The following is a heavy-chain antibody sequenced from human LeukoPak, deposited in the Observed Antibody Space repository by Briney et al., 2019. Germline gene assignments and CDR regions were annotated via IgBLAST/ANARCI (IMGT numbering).Heavy chain of an antibody. V-gene: IGHV1-69*01. CDR2: ITPIFGTA. CDR3: ARDGSETTEEDFDY. CDR1: GGTFSSYA. J-gene: IGHJ4*02. Sequence: ASVKVSCKASGGTFSSYAISWVRQAPGQGLEWMGGITPIFGTANYAQKFQGRVTITADEPTSTAYMELSSLRSEDTAVYYCARDGSETTEEDFDYWGQGTLVTVSS. D-gene: IGHD4-11*01.